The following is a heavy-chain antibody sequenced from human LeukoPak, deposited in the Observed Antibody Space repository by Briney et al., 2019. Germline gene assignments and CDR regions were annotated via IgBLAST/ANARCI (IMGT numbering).Heavy chain of an antibody. Sequence: SETLSLTCAVYGGSFSAYYWSWIRQPPGKGLEWIGEINHSGSTNYNPSLKSRVTISVDTSKNQFSLKLSSVTAADTAVYYCARGGVYQLPGRWGQGTLVTVSS. CDR1: GGSFSAYY. V-gene: IGHV4-34*01. D-gene: IGHD2-2*01. CDR3: ARGGVYQLPGR. J-gene: IGHJ4*02. CDR2: INHSGST.